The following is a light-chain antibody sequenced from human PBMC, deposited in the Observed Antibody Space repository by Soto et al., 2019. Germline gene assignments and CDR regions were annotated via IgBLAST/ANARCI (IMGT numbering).Light chain of an antibody. CDR3: QQYGISPST. CDR1: QSVTRNY. J-gene: IGKJ2*01. Sequence: EIVLTQSPGTLSLSPGERATLSCRASQSVTRNYFAWYQQIPGQAPRLLIFGASTRATGIPDRFSGSGSGTDFTLTISRLEPEDFAVYYCQQYGISPSTFGQGTKLDIK. V-gene: IGKV3-20*01. CDR2: GAS.